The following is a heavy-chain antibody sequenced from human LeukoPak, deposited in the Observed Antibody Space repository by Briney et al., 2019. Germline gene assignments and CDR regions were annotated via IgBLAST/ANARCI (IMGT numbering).Heavy chain of an antibody. CDR1: GVTFSDYN. CDR3: ARDPYNGYYGGDYYYYMDV. V-gene: IGHV3-21*01. Sequence: GSLRLSCAASGVTFSDYNMNWVRQTPGKGLEWVSSITRDSIYTFYADSVKGRFTISRDNAKNSLSLQMNSLRAEDTAVYYCARDPYNGYYGGDYYYYMDVWGKGTTVTISS. CDR2: ITRDSIYT. D-gene: IGHD1-7*01. J-gene: IGHJ6*03.